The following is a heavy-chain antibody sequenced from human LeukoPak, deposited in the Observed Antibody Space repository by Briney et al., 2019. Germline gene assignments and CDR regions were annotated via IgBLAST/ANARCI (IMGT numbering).Heavy chain of an antibody. J-gene: IGHJ6*02. V-gene: IGHV1-24*01. CDR2: FDPEDGET. D-gene: IGHD3-22*01. Sequence: GASVKVSCKASGYTFTSYDINWVRQAPGKGLEWMGGFDPEDGETIYAQKFQGRVTMTEDTSTDTAYMELSSLRSEDTAVYYCATDPFTYYYDSSGPVYGMDVWGQGTTVTVSS. CDR3: ATDPFTYYYDSSGPVYGMDV. CDR1: GYTFTSYD.